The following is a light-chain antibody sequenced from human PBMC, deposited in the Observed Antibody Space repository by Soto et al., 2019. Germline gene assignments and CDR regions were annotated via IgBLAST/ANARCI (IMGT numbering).Light chain of an antibody. CDR1: SSDVAVYNY. J-gene: IGLJ3*02. CDR2: GVN. V-gene: IGLV2-14*01. Sequence: QSALTQPASVSGSPGQSITISCTGISSDVAVYNYVSWFQQHPGKAPKLIIFGVNNRPSGVSDRFSGSKSGNTASLTISGLQPEDEADYYCTSFTTTNTWVFGGGTKVTVL. CDR3: TSFTTTNTWV.